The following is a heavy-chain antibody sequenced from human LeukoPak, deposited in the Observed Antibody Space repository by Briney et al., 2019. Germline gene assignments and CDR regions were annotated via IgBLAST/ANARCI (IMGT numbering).Heavy chain of an antibody. Sequence: SETLSLTCTVSGGSISNYYWGWFRQSPGKGLEWIGYIYYSGSTNYNPSLKSRVTISIDTSKNQFSLKLSSVTAADTAVYYCARDGCSGGSCYEGSWFDPWGQGTLVTVSS. J-gene: IGHJ5*02. V-gene: IGHV4-59*12. CDR1: GGSISNYY. D-gene: IGHD2-15*01. CDR3: ARDGCSGGSCYEGSWFDP. CDR2: IYYSGST.